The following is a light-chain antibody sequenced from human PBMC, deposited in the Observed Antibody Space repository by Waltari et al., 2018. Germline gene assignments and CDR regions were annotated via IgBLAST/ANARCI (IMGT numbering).Light chain of an antibody. Sequence: DIQMTQPPSSLSASVGDRISITCQTSPSITNWLAWYQQKPGKAPEVLIYDASSLESGVPSRFSGSGSGTEFTLTISSLQPDDSATYFCQQYDSYPFTFGPGTKVDVK. V-gene: IGKV1-5*01. CDR3: QQYDSYPFT. J-gene: IGKJ3*01. CDR1: PSITNW. CDR2: DAS.